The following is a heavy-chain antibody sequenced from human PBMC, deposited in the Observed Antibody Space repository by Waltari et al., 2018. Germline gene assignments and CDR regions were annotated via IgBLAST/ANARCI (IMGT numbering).Heavy chain of an antibody. D-gene: IGHD6-13*01. Sequence: QVQLVQSGAEVKKPGASVKVSCKAAGYTFTGYYMHWVRQAPGQGLEWMGGINPNSGGTNYEQKFQGRVTMTRDTSISTAYMELSRLRSDDTAVYYCARVKVVAAAGRNNWFDPWGQGTLVTVSS. CDR1: GYTFTGYY. CDR2: INPNSGGT. CDR3: ARVKVVAAAGRNNWFDP. V-gene: IGHV1-2*02. J-gene: IGHJ5*02.